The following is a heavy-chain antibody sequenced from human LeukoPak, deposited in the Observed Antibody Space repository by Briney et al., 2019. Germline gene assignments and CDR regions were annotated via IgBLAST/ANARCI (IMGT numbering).Heavy chain of an antibody. Sequence: ASVKVSCKASGYTLTTSGISWVRQAPGQGLEWVGWISAYNGDMNYAERLEGRVTVTTDTSTSTAYMEMRSLRSDDTAVYYCVRDYAYTMDVWGQGTTVTVSS. V-gene: IGHV1-18*01. CDR1: GYTLTTSG. D-gene: IGHD3-16*01. CDR2: ISAYNGDM. J-gene: IGHJ6*02. CDR3: VRDYAYTMDV.